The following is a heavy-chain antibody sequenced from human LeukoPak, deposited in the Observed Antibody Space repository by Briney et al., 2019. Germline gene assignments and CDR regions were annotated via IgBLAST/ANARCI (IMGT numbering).Heavy chain of an antibody. CDR3: ARDFFPFDY. D-gene: IGHD2/OR15-2a*01. CDR2: IKQDGSEK. J-gene: IGHJ4*02. CDR1: GFTFSSYW. Sequence: PGGSLRLSCAASGFTFSSYWMGWVRQAPGKGLEWVANIKQDGSEKYYVDSVKGGFTISRDNAKNALYLQMNSLRAEDTAVYYCARDFFPFDYWGQGTLVTVSS. V-gene: IGHV3-7*03.